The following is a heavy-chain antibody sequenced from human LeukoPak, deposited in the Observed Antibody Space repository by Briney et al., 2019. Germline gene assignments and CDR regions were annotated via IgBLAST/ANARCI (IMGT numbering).Heavy chain of an antibody. D-gene: IGHD4-17*01. Sequence: SQTLSLTCTLSGGSTSSGSYYWSWIRQPAGKGLEWIGRIYTSGSTNYNPSLKSRVTISVDTSKNQFSLKLSSVTAADTAVYYCANGDYRSDAFDIWGQGTMVTVSS. CDR2: IYTSGST. CDR1: GGSTSSGSYY. J-gene: IGHJ3*02. V-gene: IGHV4-61*02. CDR3: ANGDYRSDAFDI.